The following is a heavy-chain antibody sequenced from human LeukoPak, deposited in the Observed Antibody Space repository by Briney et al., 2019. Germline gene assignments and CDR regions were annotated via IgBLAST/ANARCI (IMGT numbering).Heavy chain of an antibody. V-gene: IGHV1-2*02. J-gene: IGHJ4*02. D-gene: IGHD5-18*01. CDR2: INPNSGGT. Sequence: ASVKVSCKASGYTFTGYYMHWGRQAPGQGLEWMGWINPNSGGTNYAQKFQGGVTMTRDTSISTAYMELSRLRSDDTAVYYCARSSALKLGSYGCRYWGQGTLVTVSS. CDR3: ARSSALKLGSYGCRY. CDR1: GYTFTGYY.